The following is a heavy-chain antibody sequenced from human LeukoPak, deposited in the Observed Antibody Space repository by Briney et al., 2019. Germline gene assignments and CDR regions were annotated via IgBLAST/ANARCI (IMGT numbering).Heavy chain of an antibody. J-gene: IGHJ4*02. Sequence: GGSLRLSCAASGFTFSSYGMHWVRQAPGKGLEWVAFIRYDGSNKYYADSVKGRFTISRDNSKNTLYLQMDSLRAEDTAVYYCAKDIRSYRYYFDYWGQGTLVTVSS. CDR3: AKDIRSYRYYFDY. D-gene: IGHD3-16*02. CDR2: IRYDGSNK. V-gene: IGHV3-30*02. CDR1: GFTFSSYG.